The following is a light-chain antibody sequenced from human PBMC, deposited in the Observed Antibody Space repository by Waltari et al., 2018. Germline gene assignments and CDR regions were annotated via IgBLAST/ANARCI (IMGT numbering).Light chain of an antibody. CDR3: LLYMGSGSWV. CDR2: STN. CDR1: SGSVPTNYY. Sequence: QTVVTQEPSFSVSPGGTVTLTCGLSSGSVPTNYYPSWFQQTPGQAPRTRIYSTNTRASGVPDRFAGSILDNKAALTITGAQAGDESDYYCLLYMGSGSWVFGGGTKLTVL. V-gene: IGLV8-61*01. J-gene: IGLJ3*02.